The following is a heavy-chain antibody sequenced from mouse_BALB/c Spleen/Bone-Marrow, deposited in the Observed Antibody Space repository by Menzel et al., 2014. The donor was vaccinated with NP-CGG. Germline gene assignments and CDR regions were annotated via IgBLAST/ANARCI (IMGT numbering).Heavy chain of an antibody. Sequence: QVQLQQSGAELMEPGASVKISCKATGYTFSSYWIEWVKQRPGHGLEWIGEILPGSGSTNYNEKFKGKATFTADTSSNTAYMQLSSLTSEDSAVYYCARRGYDGAYWGQGTLVTVSA. V-gene: IGHV1-9*01. CDR1: GYTFSSYW. J-gene: IGHJ3*01. CDR3: ARRGYDGAY. D-gene: IGHD2-14*01. CDR2: ILPGSGST.